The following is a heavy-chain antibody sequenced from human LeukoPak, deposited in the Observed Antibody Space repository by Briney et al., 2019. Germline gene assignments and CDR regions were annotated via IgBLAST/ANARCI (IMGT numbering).Heavy chain of an antibody. J-gene: IGHJ3*01. CDR2: ISSSSNAI. CDR3: ARDGGSSWYGAFDV. CDR1: GFTFSSYS. Sequence: GGSLRLSCAASGFTFSSYSMSWVRQAPGKGLEWVSYISSSSNAIYYADSVKGRFTISRDNAKNSVFLQMNSLRAEDTAVYYCARDGGSSWYGAFDVWGQGTMVTVSS. D-gene: IGHD6-13*01. V-gene: IGHV3-48*01.